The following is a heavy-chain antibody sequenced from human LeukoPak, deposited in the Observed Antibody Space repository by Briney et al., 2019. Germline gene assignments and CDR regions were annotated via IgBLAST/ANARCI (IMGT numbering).Heavy chain of an antibody. V-gene: IGHV1-2*02. CDR3: ARGYNWNNMPHFDY. J-gene: IGHJ4*02. Sequence: ASVTVSCKASGYTFTGYYMHWVRQAPGQGLELMGWINPNSGGTNYAQKFQGRFTMTRDTSISTAYMELSRLRSDDTAVYYCARGYNWNNMPHFDYWGQGTLVTVSS. CDR2: INPNSGGT. CDR1: GYTFTGYY. D-gene: IGHD1/OR15-1a*01.